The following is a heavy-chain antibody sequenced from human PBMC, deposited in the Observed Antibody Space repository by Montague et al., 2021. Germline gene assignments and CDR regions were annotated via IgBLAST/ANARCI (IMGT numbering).Heavy chain of an antibody. J-gene: IGHJ3*01. Sequence: SETLSLTCTVSGGSISNYFWTWIRQPPGKGLEWIGFISYSGRTNFNPSLKSRVTISLDTSKNQFSLNLSSVTAADTAVYYCARDMTTDGFDFWAQGTMVTVSS. D-gene: IGHD1-1*01. CDR2: ISYSGRT. CDR1: GGSISNYF. V-gene: IGHV4-59*13. CDR3: ARDMTTDGFDF.